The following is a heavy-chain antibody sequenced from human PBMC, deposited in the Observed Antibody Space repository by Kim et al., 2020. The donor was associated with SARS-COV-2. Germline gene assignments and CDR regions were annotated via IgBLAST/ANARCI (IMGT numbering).Heavy chain of an antibody. CDR1: GFTFSSYG. CDR3: AKNRDYYYYGMYV. V-gene: IGHV3-33*06. CDR2: KWYDGSNK. Sequence: GGSLRLSCAASGFTFSSYGMHWVRQAPGKGLEWVADKWYDGSNKYYADSVKCRFTISRDNSKNTLYLQMNSLRAEDTAVYDCAKNRDYYYYGMYVWRQGTTDTVSS. J-gene: IGHJ6*02.